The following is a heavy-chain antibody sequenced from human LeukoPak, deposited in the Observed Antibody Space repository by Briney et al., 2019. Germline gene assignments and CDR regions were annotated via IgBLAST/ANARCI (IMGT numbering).Heavy chain of an antibody. CDR1: GFTFSSYS. V-gene: IGHV3-21*01. J-gene: IGHJ4*02. Sequence: PGGSLRLSCAASGFTFSSYSMHWVRQAPGKGLEWVSSITSGPIYIYYADSMKGRLPISRDNAKSSLYLQMNSLRAEDTAVYYCAREGIGYYFDYWGQGALVTVSS. CDR2: ITSGPIYI. D-gene: IGHD3-10*01. CDR3: AREGIGYYFDY.